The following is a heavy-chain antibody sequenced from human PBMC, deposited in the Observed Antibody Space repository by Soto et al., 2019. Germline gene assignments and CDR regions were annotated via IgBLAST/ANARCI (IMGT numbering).Heavy chain of an antibody. J-gene: IGHJ3*02. Sequence: QVQLVESGGGVFQPGRSLRLSCVASGFTFSFYGMHWVRQAPGKGLEWVALIWYDGSNKYYADSVKGRFTISRDNSKNTLYLQMTSLRAEDTAVYYCARVQDDSNAFDIWGQGTMVTVSS. CDR1: GFTFSFYG. V-gene: IGHV3-33*01. D-gene: IGHD2-15*01. CDR2: IWYDGSNK. CDR3: ARVQDDSNAFDI.